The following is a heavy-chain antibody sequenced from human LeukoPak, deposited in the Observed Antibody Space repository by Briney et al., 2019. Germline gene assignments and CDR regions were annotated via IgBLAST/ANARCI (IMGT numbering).Heavy chain of an antibody. CDR1: GFTFSSYA. Sequence: QPGRSLRLSCAASGFTFSSYAMHWVRQAPGKGLEWVAVISYDGSNKYYADSVKGRFTISRDNSKNTLYLQMNSLRAEDTAVYYCAKGHIAKSNGVDYWGQGTLVTVSS. D-gene: IGHD5-12*01. CDR2: ISYDGSNK. CDR3: AKGHIAKSNGVDY. J-gene: IGHJ4*02. V-gene: IGHV3-30-3*01.